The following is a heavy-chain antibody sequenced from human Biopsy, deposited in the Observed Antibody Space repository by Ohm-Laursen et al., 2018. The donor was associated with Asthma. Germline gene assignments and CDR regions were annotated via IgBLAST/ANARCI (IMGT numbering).Heavy chain of an antibody. CDR2: INPPTGDT. CDR1: GYTFTSYY. V-gene: IGHV1-46*01. J-gene: IGHJ4*02. CDR3: ALSQFDY. Sequence: SVKVSCKASGYTFTSYYTHWVRQAPGQGLEWVGIINPPTGDTSYAQKFLGRVTVTRDTSTSTVYMELSSLRSEDTAVYYCALSQFDYWGQGTLLTVSS.